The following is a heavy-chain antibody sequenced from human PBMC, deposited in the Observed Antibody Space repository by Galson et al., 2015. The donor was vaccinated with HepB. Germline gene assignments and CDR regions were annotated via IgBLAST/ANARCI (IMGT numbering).Heavy chain of an antibody. CDR3: ARDPNYDILTGYFIFDY. Sequence: SLRLSCAASGFTFSSYAMHWVRQAPGKGLEWVAVISYDGSNKYYADSVKGRFTISRDNSKNTLYLQMNSLRAEDTAVYYCARDPNYDILTGYFIFDYWGQGTLVTVSS. CDR2: ISYDGSNK. V-gene: IGHV3-30*04. CDR1: GFTFSSYA. D-gene: IGHD3-9*01. J-gene: IGHJ4*02.